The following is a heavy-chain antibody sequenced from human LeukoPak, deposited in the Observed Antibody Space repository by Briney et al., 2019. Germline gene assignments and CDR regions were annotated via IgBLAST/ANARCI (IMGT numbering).Heavy chain of an antibody. D-gene: IGHD6-13*01. V-gene: IGHV3-7*01. CDR3: ARDPTAAGADY. J-gene: IGHJ4*02. CDR1: GFTFGDYW. Sequence: GGFLRLSCVGSGFTFGDYWMSWVRQAPGKGPEWVANIKQDGSEKYYVDSVKGRFTISRDNAEKSLFLQMNSLRAEDTALYYCARDPTAAGADYWGQGTLVTVSS. CDR2: IKQDGSEK.